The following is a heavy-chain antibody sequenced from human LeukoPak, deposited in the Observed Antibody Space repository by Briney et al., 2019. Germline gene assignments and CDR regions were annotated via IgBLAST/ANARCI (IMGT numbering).Heavy chain of an antibody. CDR3: ARRLYSNGWDY. CDR1: GYSFSNYW. J-gene: IGHJ4*02. Sequence: GESLKIPRKGSGYSFSNYWIGWVRQMPGKGLEWMRIIWPGDSDTGYSPSFQGQVTISADKPISTAYLKWSSLKASDTAIYYCARRLYSNGWDYWGQGTLVSVS. CDR2: IWPGDSDT. V-gene: IGHV5-51*01. D-gene: IGHD4-11*01.